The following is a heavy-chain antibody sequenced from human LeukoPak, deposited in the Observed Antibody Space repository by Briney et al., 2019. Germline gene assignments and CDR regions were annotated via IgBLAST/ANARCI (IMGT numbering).Heavy chain of an antibody. CDR2: ISGSGIST. CDR1: GFTFSSYA. J-gene: IGHJ4*02. CDR3: AKNMLLYGDYQAVVFDY. D-gene: IGHD4-17*01. V-gene: IGHV3-23*01. Sequence: GGSLRLSCAASGFTFSSYAMSWVRQAPGKGLEWVSAISGSGISTHYADSVKGRFTISRDNSKNTLYLQMNSLRAEDTAVYYCAKNMLLYGDYQAVVFDYWGQGTLVTVSS.